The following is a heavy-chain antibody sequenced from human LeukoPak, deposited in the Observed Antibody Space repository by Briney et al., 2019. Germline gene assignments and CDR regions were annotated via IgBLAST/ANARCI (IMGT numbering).Heavy chain of an antibody. CDR2: INPNSGGT. CDR1: GYTFTGYY. J-gene: IGHJ4*02. CDR3: ARLAQYYDILTGYPDFDY. V-gene: IGHV1-2*06. D-gene: IGHD3-9*01. Sequence: ASVKVSCKASGYTFTGYYMHWVRQAPGQGLEWMGRINPNSGGTNYAQKFQGRVTMTRDTSISTAYMELGRLRSDDTAVYYCARLAQYYDILTGYPDFDYWGQGTLVTVSS.